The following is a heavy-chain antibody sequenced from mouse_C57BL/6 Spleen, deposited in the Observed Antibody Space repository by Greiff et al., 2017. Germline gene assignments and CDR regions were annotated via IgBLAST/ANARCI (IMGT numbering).Heavy chain of an antibody. CDR2: INPGSGGT. V-gene: IGHV1-54*01. D-gene: IGHD2-10*02. CDR1: GYAFTNYL. J-gene: IGHJ1*03. Sequence: VKLQESGAELVRPGTSVKVSCKASGYAFTNYLIEWVKQRPGQGLEWIGVINPGSGGTNYNEKFKGKATLTADKSSSTAYMQLSSLTSEDSAVYFCARGGYGTWYFDVWGTGTTVTVSS. CDR3: ARGGYGTWYFDV.